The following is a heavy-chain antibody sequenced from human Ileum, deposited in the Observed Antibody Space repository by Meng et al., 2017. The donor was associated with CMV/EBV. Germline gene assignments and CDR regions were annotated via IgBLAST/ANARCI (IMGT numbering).Heavy chain of an antibody. D-gene: IGHD2-2*01. J-gene: IGHJ6*02. Sequence: GGSLRLSCAASGFTFNSYEMNWVRQAPGKGLEWVSLIYSGGSDTFYADSVKGRFTISRDNSKDMLYLQMNSLRAEDTAVYFCVKRLYCGSTTCSKGMDVWGQGTTVTVSS. CDR2: IYSGGSDT. V-gene: IGHV3-23*03. CDR1: GFTFNSYE. CDR3: VKRLYCGSTTCSKGMDV.